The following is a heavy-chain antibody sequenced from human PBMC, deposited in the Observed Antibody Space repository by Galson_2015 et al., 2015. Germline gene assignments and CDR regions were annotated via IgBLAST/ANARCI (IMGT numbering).Heavy chain of an antibody. CDR1: GFTFSSYS. D-gene: IGHD2-2*01. CDR2: ISSSSSYI. CDR3: ARDCFDDIVVVPAALDGDAFDI. J-gene: IGHJ3*02. V-gene: IGHV3-21*01. Sequence: SLRLSCAASGFTFSSYSMNWVRQAPGKGLEWVSSISSSSSYIYYADSVKGRFTISRDNAKNSLYLQMNSLRAEDTAVYYCARDCFDDIVVVPAALDGDAFDIWGQGTMVTVSS.